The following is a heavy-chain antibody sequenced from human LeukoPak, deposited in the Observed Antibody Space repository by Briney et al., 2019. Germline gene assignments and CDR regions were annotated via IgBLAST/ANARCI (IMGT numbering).Heavy chain of an antibody. CDR3: ARVPIDYYYYYMDV. D-gene: IGHD3-22*01. CDR2: INPNSGGT. J-gene: IGHJ6*03. V-gene: IGHV1-2*02. CDR1: GYTFTGYY. Sequence: ASVKVSCKASGYTFTGYYMHWVRQAPGQGLEWMGWINPNSGGTNYAQKFQGRVTMTRDTSISTAYMELSRLRSDDTAVYYCARVPIDYYYYYMDVWGKGTTVTISS.